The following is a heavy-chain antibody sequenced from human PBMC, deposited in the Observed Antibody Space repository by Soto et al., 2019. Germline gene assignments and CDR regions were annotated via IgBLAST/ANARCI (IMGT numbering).Heavy chain of an antibody. V-gene: IGHV3-23*01. Sequence: PGGSLRLSCAASGFTFSSYAMSWVRQAPGKGLDWVSAISGSGGSTYYADSVKGRFTISRDNSKNTLYLQMNSLRAEDTAVYYCAKGEGGSGSYIYYYYYMDVWGKGTTVTVSS. CDR1: GFTFSSYA. CDR2: ISGSGGST. D-gene: IGHD3-10*01. CDR3: AKGEGGSGSYIYYYYYMDV. J-gene: IGHJ6*03.